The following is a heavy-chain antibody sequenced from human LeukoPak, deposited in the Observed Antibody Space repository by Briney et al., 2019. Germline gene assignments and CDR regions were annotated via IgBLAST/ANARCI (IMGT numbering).Heavy chain of an antibody. CDR2: IYSGGTT. D-gene: IGHD3-10*01. CDR3: ARDLSPVVRASPMGY. CDR1: GFTVSSDY. J-gene: IGHJ4*02. V-gene: IGHV3-53*05. Sequence: PGGSLRLSCAASGFTVSSDYMSWVRQAPGKGLEWVSVIYSGGTTYYADSVKGRFTISSDTSKNTLYLQMSSLRAEDTAVYYCARDLSPVVRASPMGYWGQGTLVTVSS.